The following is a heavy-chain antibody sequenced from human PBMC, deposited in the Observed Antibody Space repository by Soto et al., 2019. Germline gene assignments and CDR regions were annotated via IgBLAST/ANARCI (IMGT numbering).Heavy chain of an antibody. CDR3: ARVGTPIDY. CDR1: GYTCTNFG. J-gene: IGHJ4*02. D-gene: IGHD7-27*01. V-gene: IGHV1-18*01. CDR2: ISAYNGNT. Sequence: QVQLVQSGAEVKKPGASVKVSCKASGYTCTNFGISWVRQAPGQGREWMGWISAYNGNTNYAQKFQGRVTMTTDTSTSTAYMEVRSLRFAATAVYYCARVGTPIDYWGQGTLVTVSS.